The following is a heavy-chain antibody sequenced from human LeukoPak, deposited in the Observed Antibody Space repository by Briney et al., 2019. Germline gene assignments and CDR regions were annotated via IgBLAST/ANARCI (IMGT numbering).Heavy chain of an antibody. CDR3: ARHGTISSESYFDY. Sequence: SESLSLTCSVSGGSVSSYYWSWIRQSPGKGLEWIGYIHNSGRTNYNPSLKSRVTGFVDTSKNQVSLRLSSVTAADTAVYYCARHGTISSESYFDYWGQGALVTVSS. V-gene: IGHV4-59*08. CDR2: IHNSGRT. D-gene: IGHD1-14*01. CDR1: GGSVSSYY. J-gene: IGHJ4*02.